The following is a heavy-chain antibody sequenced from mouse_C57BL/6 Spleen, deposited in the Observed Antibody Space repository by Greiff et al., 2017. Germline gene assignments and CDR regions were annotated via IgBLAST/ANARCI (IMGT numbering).Heavy chain of an antibody. CDR1: GFTFSDYG. J-gene: IGHJ4*01. Sequence: EVQVVESGGCLVKPGGSLKLSCAASGFTFSDYGMHWVRQAPEKGLEWVAYISSGSSTIYYADTVKCRFTISRDKAKNTLFLQITSLRSEDTAMYYCARGNYYAMDYWGQGTSVTVSS. CDR2: ISSGSSTI. CDR3: ARGNYYAMDY. V-gene: IGHV5-17*01. D-gene: IGHD2-1*01.